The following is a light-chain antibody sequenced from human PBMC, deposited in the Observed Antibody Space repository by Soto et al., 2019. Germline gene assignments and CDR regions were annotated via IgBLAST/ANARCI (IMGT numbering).Light chain of an antibody. V-gene: IGKV1-39*01. Sequence: DIQMTQSPSSLSASVGDRVTITCRASQSISIFLNWYQHKPGKAPKLLIYGASSLQSGVPSRFSSSGSGTDFILTISSLQPEDSATYYCHQNYNTPITFGGGTNVEIK. CDR1: QSISIF. CDR3: HQNYNTPIT. J-gene: IGKJ4*01. CDR2: GAS.